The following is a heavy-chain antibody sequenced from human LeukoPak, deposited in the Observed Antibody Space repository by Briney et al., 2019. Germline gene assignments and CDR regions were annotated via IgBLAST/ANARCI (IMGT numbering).Heavy chain of an antibody. Sequence: GGSLRLSCAASAFTFSTYSMSWVRQAPGKGLDWVSSISSGTSYMYYAESVRGRFTISRDNAKSSLHLQMNSLRDEDTAVYYCARDRGGDFDYWGRGTLVTVSS. J-gene: IGHJ4*02. D-gene: IGHD3-10*01. CDR1: AFTFSTYS. CDR2: ISSGTSYM. CDR3: ARDRGGDFDY. V-gene: IGHV3-21*01.